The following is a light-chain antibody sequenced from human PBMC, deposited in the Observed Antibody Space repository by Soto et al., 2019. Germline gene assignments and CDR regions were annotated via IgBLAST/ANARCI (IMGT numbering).Light chain of an antibody. CDR3: LQDYGDSWT. Sequence: EIQLTQSPSFVSPTIGESVTITCRASQVISTSLAWYQVKPGKAPKLLIYAASTLESGVPSRFSGSRSGTEFTLTISSLQPEDFASYYCLQDYGDSWTFGQGTKVDIK. V-gene: IGKV1-9*01. J-gene: IGKJ1*01. CDR2: AAS. CDR1: QVISTS.